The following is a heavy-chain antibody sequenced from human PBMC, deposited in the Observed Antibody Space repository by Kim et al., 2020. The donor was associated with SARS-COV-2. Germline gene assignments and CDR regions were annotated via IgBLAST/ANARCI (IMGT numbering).Heavy chain of an antibody. V-gene: IGHV3-7*03. CDR3: ASSQL. D-gene: IGHD1-7*01. CDR2: IKDDGSEK. J-gene: IGHJ4*02. Sequence: IKDDGSEKNYVDSVKGRFTISRDNAKNSLYLQMNSLRAEDTAVYYCASSQLRGQGTLVTVSS.